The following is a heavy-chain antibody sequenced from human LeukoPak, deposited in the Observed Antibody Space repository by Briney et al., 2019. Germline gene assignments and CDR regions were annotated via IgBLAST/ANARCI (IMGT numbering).Heavy chain of an antibody. CDR1: GFTFKNVW. V-gene: IGHV3-66*01. CDR3: ANDREGYSSGWDDAFDI. CDR2: IYGGGST. D-gene: IGHD6-19*01. J-gene: IGHJ3*02. Sequence: GGSLRLSCAASGFTFKNVWMNWVGQAPGKGLEWVSVIYGGGSTYYADAVKGRFTISRDNSKNTLYLQLNSLRVEESAVYYCANDREGYSSGWDDAFDIWGQGTMVTVSS.